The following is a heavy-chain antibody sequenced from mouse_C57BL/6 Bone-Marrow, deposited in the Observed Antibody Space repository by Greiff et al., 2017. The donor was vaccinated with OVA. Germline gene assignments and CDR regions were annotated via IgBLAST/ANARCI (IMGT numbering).Heavy chain of an antibody. CDR3: ARPGITTVVAPYYFDY. V-gene: IGHV5-17*01. D-gene: IGHD1-1*01. CDR2: ISSGSSTI. Sequence: EVQVVESGGGLVKPGGSLKLSCAASGFTFSDYGMHWVRQAPEKGLEWVAYISSGSSTIYYADTVKGRFTISRDNAKNTLFLQMTSLRSEDTAMYYCARPGITTVVAPYYFDYWGQGTTLTVSS. CDR1: GFTFSDYG. J-gene: IGHJ2*01.